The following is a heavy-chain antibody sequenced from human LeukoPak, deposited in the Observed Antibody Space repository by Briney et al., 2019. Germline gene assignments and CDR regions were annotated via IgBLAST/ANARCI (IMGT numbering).Heavy chain of an antibody. Sequence: PGGSVRLSCGASGFSFSSYVMNWVRQAPGKGLEWVSYISSSSSSIYYADSVKGRFTISRDNAKNSLYLQMNSLRPEDTAMYYCTTQGFCISTGCYANAFDIWGQGTVVTVS. CDR2: ISSSSSSI. CDR1: GFSFSSYV. V-gene: IGHV3-48*01. CDR3: TTQGFCISTGCYANAFDI. J-gene: IGHJ3*02. D-gene: IGHD2-2*01.